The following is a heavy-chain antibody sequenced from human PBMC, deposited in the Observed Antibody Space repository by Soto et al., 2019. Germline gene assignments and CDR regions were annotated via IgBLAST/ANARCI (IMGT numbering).Heavy chain of an antibody. CDR1: GYTFTDYW. V-gene: IGHV5-51*01. CDR3: ARHCRSSWSYYYYGMDV. J-gene: IGHJ6*02. D-gene: IGHD6-13*01. CDR2: IYPGDSDT. Sequence: HGESLKISCKGSGYTFTDYWIGWVRQLPGKGLEWMGIIYPGDSDTRYSPSFQGQVTISADKSISTAYLQWSSLKASDTAMYYCARHCRSSWSYYYYGMDVWGQGTTVTVSS.